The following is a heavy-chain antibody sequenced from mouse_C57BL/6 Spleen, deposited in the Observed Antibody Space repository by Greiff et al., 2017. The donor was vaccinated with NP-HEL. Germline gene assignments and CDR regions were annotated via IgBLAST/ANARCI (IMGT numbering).Heavy chain of an antibody. Sequence: VQLQQSGAELVRPGTSVKMSCKASGYTFTNYWIGWAKQRPGHGLEWIGDIYPGGGYTNYNEKFKGKATLTADKSSSTAYMQFSSLTSEDSAIYYCARRALGSSPAFDYWGQGTTLTVSS. CDR2: IYPGGGYT. CDR1: GYTFTNYW. D-gene: IGHD1-1*01. V-gene: IGHV1-63*01. CDR3: ARRALGSSPAFDY. J-gene: IGHJ2*01.